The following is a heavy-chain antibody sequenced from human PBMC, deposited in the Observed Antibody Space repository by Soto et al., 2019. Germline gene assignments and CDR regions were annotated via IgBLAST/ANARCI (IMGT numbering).Heavy chain of an antibody. Sequence: EVQLVESGGGLVQPGGSLKLSCAASGFTFSGSPVHWVRQASGKGPEWLGRIRSKANNYATAYAASVKGRFTISRDDSKNTAYLQMNSLKTEDTAVYYCTRPLRGTTNAFDIWGQGTMVTVSS. CDR1: GFTFSGSP. CDR2: IRSKANNYAT. D-gene: IGHD1-1*01. V-gene: IGHV3-73*02. CDR3: TRPLRGTTNAFDI. J-gene: IGHJ3*02.